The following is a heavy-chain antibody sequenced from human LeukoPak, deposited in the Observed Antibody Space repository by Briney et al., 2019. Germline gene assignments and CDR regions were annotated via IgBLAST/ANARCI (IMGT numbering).Heavy chain of an antibody. V-gene: IGHV3-23*01. Sequence: GGSLRLSCAASGFTFSSYAMSWVRQAPGKGLEWVSAISGSGGSTYYADSVKGRFTISRDNSKNTLYLQMNSLRAEDTAVYYCAKDLVHSGSSGNYYRAGFYYWGQGTLVTVSS. J-gene: IGHJ4*02. CDR1: GFTFSSYA. D-gene: IGHD3-22*01. CDR2: ISGSGGST. CDR3: AKDLVHSGSSGNYYRAGFYY.